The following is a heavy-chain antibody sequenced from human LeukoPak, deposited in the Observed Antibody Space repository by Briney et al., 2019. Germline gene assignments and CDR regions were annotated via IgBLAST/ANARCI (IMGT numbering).Heavy chain of an antibody. Sequence: PGGSLRLSCAASGFTFSSYGMHRGRQAPGKGLEWWAFIRYDGSNKYYADSVKGRFTISRDNSKNTLYLQMNSLRAEDTAVYYCAKRLVRGVWFDPWGQGTLVTVSS. J-gene: IGHJ5*02. D-gene: IGHD3-10*01. CDR1: GFTFSSYG. CDR3: AKRLVRGVWFDP. CDR2: IRYDGSNK. V-gene: IGHV3-30*02.